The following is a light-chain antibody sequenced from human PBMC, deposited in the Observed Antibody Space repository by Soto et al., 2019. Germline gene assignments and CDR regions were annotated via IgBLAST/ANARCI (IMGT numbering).Light chain of an antibody. CDR3: QSYDTSLGGSRV. CDR1: WSNFGAGYD. V-gene: IGLV1-40*01. CDR2: GNS. Sequence: QSALTQPASVSGAPGQRVTISCTGSWSNFGAGYDVHWYQQLPGAAPKLIIYGNSNRPSGVPDRSSGSRSGTSASLAITGLQDEDEADYYCQSYDTSLGGSRVFGTGTKVTVL. J-gene: IGLJ1*01.